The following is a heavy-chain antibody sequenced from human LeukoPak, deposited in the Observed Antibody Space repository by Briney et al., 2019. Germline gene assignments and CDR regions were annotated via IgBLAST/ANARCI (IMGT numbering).Heavy chain of an antibody. D-gene: IGHD2-2*01. Sequence: GGSLRLSCAASGFTFSSYWMSWVRQAPGKGLEWVAVISYDGSNKYYADSVKGRFTISRDNSKNTLYLQMNSLRAEDTAVYYCARVRTFAFDIWGQGTMVTVSS. V-gene: IGHV3-30*03. J-gene: IGHJ3*02. CDR2: ISYDGSNK. CDR3: ARVRTFAFDI. CDR1: GFTFSSYW.